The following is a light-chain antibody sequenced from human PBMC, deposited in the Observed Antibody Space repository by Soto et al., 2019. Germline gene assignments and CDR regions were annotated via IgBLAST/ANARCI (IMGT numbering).Light chain of an antibody. V-gene: IGKV1-39*01. Sequence: DIQMTQSPSSLSASVGDRVTITCRASQSISSYLNWYQQKPGKAPKLLIYAASSLQSGVPSRLSCSGSGTDFTLTISSLQPEDFATYYCQQSYSTPFTFGPGTKVDIK. CDR3: QQSYSTPFT. CDR2: AAS. CDR1: QSISSY. J-gene: IGKJ3*01.